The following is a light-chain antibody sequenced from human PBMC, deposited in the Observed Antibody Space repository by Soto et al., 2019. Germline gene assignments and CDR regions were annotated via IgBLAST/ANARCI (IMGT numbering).Light chain of an antibody. CDR3: QQYNSYT. V-gene: IGKV1-5*03. CDR2: KAS. Sequence: DIQMTQSPSTLPASVGDRVTITCRASQSISSWLAWYQQKPGKAPKLLIYKASSLESGVPSRFSGSGSGTEFTLTISSMQPDDFATYYCQQYNSYTFGQGTK. CDR1: QSISSW. J-gene: IGKJ1*01.